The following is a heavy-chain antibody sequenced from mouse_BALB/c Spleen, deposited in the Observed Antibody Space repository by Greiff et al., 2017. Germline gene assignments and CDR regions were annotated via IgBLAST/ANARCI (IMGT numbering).Heavy chain of an antibody. D-gene: IGHD1-1*01. J-gene: IGHJ4*01. V-gene: IGHV2-9*02. CDR1: GFSLTSYG. CDR2: IWAGGST. Sequence: VKLQESGPGLVAPSQSLSITCTVSGFSLTSYGVHWVRQPPGKGLEWLGVIWAGGSTNYNSALMSRLSISKDNSKSQVFLKMNSLQTDDTAMYYCARAGGSSYDYAMDYWGQGTSVTVSS. CDR3: ARAGGSSYDYAMDY.